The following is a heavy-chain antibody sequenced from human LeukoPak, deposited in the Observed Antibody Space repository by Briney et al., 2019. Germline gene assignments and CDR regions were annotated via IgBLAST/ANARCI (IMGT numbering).Heavy chain of an antibody. CDR3: ARADKYNWNSDY. CDR2: ISSSSSYI. V-gene: IGHV3-21*01. CDR1: GFTFSSYA. J-gene: IGHJ4*02. Sequence: PGGSLRLSCAASGFTFSSYAMSWVRQAPGKGLEWVSSISSSSSYIYYADSVKGRFTISRDNAKNSLYLQMNSLRAEDTAVYYCARADKYNWNSDYWGQGTLVTVSS. D-gene: IGHD1/OR15-1a*01.